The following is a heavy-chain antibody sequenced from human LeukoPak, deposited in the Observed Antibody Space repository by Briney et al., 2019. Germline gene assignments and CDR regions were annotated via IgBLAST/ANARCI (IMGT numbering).Heavy chain of an antibody. Sequence: PGGSLRLSCTASGFTFGDYAMSWVRQAPGKGLEWVGFIRSKAYGGTTEYAASVKGRFTVSRDDSKSIAYLQMNSLKTENTAVYYCTREGVMTTVVTKLFDYWGQGTLVTVSS. CDR1: GFTFGDYA. J-gene: IGHJ4*02. CDR3: TREGVMTTVVTKLFDY. D-gene: IGHD4-23*01. V-gene: IGHV3-49*04. CDR2: IRSKAYGGTT.